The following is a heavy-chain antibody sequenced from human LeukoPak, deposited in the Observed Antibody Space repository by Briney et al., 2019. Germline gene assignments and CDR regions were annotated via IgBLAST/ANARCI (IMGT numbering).Heavy chain of an antibody. CDR3: ARARYFDWDDFDY. Sequence: GGSLRLSCAASAFTFSSYWMSWVRQAPGKGLEWVANIKQDGSEKYYVDSVKGRFTISRDNAKNSLYLQMNSLRAEDTAVYYCARARYFDWDDFDYWGQGTLVTVSS. D-gene: IGHD3-9*01. J-gene: IGHJ4*02. CDR1: AFTFSSYW. V-gene: IGHV3-7*01. CDR2: IKQDGSEK.